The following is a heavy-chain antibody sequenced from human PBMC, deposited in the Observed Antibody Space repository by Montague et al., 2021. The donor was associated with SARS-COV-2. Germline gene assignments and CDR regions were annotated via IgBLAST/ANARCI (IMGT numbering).Heavy chain of an antibody. Sequence: SDTRSLTCSVSSDSISSRSYCWAWIRQSPGKGLEWIGNICYGGSTYYNPSLRSRVVMSAETSKSQFSLKLYSVTATDTSIYYCARRRDRSTVVSPAVFDLWGQGTMVIVSA. CDR1: SDSISSRSYC. J-gene: IGHJ3*01. D-gene: IGHD4-23*01. V-gene: IGHV4-39*01. CDR2: ICYGGST. CDR3: ARRRDRSTVVSPAVFDL.